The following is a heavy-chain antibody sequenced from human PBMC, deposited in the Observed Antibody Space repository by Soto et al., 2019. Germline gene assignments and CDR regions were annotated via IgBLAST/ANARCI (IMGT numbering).Heavy chain of an antibody. J-gene: IGHJ4*02. CDR1: GGSFSGYY. V-gene: IGHV4-34*01. CDR2: INHSGST. D-gene: IGHD3-3*01. Sequence: QVQLQQWGAGLLKPSETLSLTCAVYGGSFSGYYWSWIRQPPGKGLEWIGEINHSGSTNYNPSLKSRVTISVDTSKNQFSLKLSSVTAADTAVYYCARKGGIRFLEWLSYADYWGQGTLVTVSS. CDR3: ARKGGIRFLEWLSYADY.